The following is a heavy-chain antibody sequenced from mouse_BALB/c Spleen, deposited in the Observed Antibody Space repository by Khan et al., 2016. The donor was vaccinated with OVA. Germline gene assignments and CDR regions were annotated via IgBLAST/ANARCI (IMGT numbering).Heavy chain of an antibody. Sequence: EVELVESGGGLVQPVGSRKLSCAASGFTFSDYGMAWIRQGPGKGPEWITFISSLAYNFYYADTVTGRLTISRENAKNTLYLEMNSLRYAETAMYYCARGGAGGFSYWGQGTRVTVSA. J-gene: IGHJ3*01. CDR2: ISSLAYNF. CDR3: ARGGAGGFSY. CDR1: GFTFSDYG. V-gene: IGHV5-15*02.